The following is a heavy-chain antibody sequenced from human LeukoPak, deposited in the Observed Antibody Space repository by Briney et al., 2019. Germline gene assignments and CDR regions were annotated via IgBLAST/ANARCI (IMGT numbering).Heavy chain of an antibody. V-gene: IGHV4-38-2*02. CDR3: ASSHLYSSSWYLSGRFDF. CDR2: IYHSGST. J-gene: IGHJ4*02. Sequence: SETLSLTCTVSGYSISSGYYWGWIRRPPGKGLEWIGSIYHSGSTYYNPSLKSRVTISVDTSKNQFSLKLSSVTAADTAVYYCASSHLYSSSWYLSGRFDFWGQGTLVTVSS. D-gene: IGHD6-13*01. CDR1: GYSISSGYY.